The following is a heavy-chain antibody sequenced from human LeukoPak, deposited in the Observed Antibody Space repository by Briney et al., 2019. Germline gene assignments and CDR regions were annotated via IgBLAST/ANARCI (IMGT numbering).Heavy chain of an antibody. D-gene: IGHD6-25*01. CDR2: IYSGGST. J-gene: IGHJ6*03. Sequence: GGSLRLSCAAYGFTVSSNYMSWVRQAPGKGLEWVSVIYSGGSTYYADSVKGRFTISRDNSKNTLYLQMNSLRAEDTAVYYCARDEAATNPRSYYYMDVRGKGTTVTVSS. V-gene: IGHV3-53*01. CDR1: GFTVSSNY. CDR3: ARDEAATNPRSYYYMDV.